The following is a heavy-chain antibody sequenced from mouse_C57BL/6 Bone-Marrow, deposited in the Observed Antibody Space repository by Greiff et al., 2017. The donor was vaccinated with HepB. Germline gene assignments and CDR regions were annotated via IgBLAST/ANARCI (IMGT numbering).Heavy chain of an antibody. V-gene: IGHV1-19*01. CDR1: GYTFTDYY. CDR2: INPYNGGT. CDR3: ARERRHFDV. Sequence: EVKLQQSGPVLVKPGASVKMSCKASGYTFTDYYMNWVKQSHGKSLEWIGVINPYNGGTSYNQKFKGKATLTVDKSSSTAYMELNSLTSEDSAVYYCARERRHFDVWGTGTTVTVSS. J-gene: IGHJ1*03.